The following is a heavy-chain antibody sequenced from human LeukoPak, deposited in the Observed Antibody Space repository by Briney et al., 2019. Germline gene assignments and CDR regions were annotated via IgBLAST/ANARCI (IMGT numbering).Heavy chain of an antibody. V-gene: IGHV3-48*03. D-gene: IGHD5-24*01. CDR3: GSSLSGYNWDFDC. Sequence: HPGGSLSLSCAASGFTFSSYKINWVHEAPGKGLEVVSFISSGGGTIFSADSVNGRFIISRDNTKTSYYQQKNRLAADNTALYYSGSSLSGYNWDFDCWGEGTLVTVSS. CDR1: GFTFSSYK. CDR2: ISSGGGTI. J-gene: IGHJ4*02.